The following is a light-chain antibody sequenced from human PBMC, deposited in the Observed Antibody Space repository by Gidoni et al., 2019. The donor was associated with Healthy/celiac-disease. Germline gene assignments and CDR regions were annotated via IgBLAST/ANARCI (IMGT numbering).Light chain of an antibody. CDR3: QQRSNWPPRIP. Sequence: DIVLPQSPATLSLSPGERATLSCRASQSVSSYLAWYQQKPGQAPRLLIYDASNRATGIPARFSGSGSGTDFTLTISSLEPEDFAVYYCQQRSNWPPRIPFGQGTRLEIK. CDR1: QSVSSY. CDR2: DAS. J-gene: IGKJ5*01. V-gene: IGKV3-11*01.